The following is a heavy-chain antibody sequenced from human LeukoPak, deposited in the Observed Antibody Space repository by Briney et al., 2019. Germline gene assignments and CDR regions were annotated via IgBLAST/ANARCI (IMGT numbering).Heavy chain of an antibody. CDR3: ARHVRFGEDFNWFDP. V-gene: IGHV4-39*01. Sequence: SETLSLTCTVSGGSISSSSYYWGWIRQPPGKGLEWIGSIYYSGSTYYNPSLKSRVTISVDTSKNQFSLKLSSVTAADTAVYYCARHVRFGEDFNWFDPWGQGTLVTVSS. CDR2: IYYSGST. D-gene: IGHD3-10*01. J-gene: IGHJ5*02. CDR1: GGSISSSSYY.